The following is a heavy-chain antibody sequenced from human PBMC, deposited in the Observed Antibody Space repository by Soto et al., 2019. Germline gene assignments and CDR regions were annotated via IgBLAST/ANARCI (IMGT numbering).Heavy chain of an antibody. V-gene: IGHV4-4*02. CDR2: IYHSGSP. Sequence: QVQLQESGPGLVKPSGTLSLTCAASSGSIFTTNWWSWVRQSPGRGLQWIGDIYHSGSPKYNPSHKSRVSISIDKSTDRFFLNLTSVTAADTAVYYCARKPDVATAKVGGGYVFDVWGQGTVVTVSS. J-gene: IGHJ3*01. D-gene: IGHD3-16*01. CDR3: ARKPDVATAKVGGGYVFDV. CDR1: SGSIFTTNW.